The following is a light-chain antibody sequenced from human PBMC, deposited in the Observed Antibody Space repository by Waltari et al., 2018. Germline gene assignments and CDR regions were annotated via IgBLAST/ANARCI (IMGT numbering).Light chain of an antibody. CDR2: DVT. CDR1: RSDVGAYDY. CDR3: CSYAGRYTNYV. J-gene: IGLJ1*01. V-gene: IGLV2-11*01. Sequence: QSALTQPRSVSGSPGQSVTISCTGTRSDVGAYDYVSWYQQRPGKAPKLIIYDVTEWPSGVPDRFSGSKSDNKASLTISGLQADDEADYYCCSYAGRYTNYVFGSGTKVTVL.